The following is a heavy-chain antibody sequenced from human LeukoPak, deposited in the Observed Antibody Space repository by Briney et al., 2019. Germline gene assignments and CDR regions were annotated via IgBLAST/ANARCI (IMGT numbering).Heavy chain of an antibody. CDR1: GFTLSSYA. J-gene: IGHJ4*02. Sequence: GGSLRLSCAASGFTLSSYAMSWVRQAPGKGLEWVSAISGSGGSTYYADSVKGRFTISRDNSKNTLYLQMNSLRAEDTAVYYCAKPGITMIVVVTQHMYYFDYWGQGTLVTVSS. CDR3: AKPGITMIVVVTQHMYYFDY. V-gene: IGHV3-23*01. CDR2: ISGSGGST. D-gene: IGHD3-22*01.